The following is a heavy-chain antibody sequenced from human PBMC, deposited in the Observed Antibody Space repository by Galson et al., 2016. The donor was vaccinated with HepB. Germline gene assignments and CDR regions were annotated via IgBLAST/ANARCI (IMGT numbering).Heavy chain of an antibody. CDR1: GFTFSNAW. D-gene: IGHD6-13*01. CDR2: IKSKTFGGTT. CDR3: TGSSPPGVDD. J-gene: IGHJ4*02. V-gene: IGHV3-15*01. Sequence: LRLSCATSGFTFSNAWMTWVRQAPGKGLEWVGRIKSKTFGGTTDYAAPVKGRFTISRDDSKNTLYLQMNSLKTEDTAVYYCTGSSPPGVDDWGQGTLVTVSS.